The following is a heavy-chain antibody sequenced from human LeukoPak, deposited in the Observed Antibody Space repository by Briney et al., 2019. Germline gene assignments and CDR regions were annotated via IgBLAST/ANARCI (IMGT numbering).Heavy chain of an antibody. J-gene: IGHJ4*02. V-gene: IGHV4-59*08. D-gene: IGHD5-18*01. CDR1: GGSISSYY. Sequence: SETLSLTCTVSGGSISSYYWSWIRQPPGKGLEWIAYISDIGSINYNPSLKSRVTISVDTSKNQFSLKLSSVTAADTAVYYCARRALYSYGSPFDYWGQGTLVTVSS. CDR3: ARRALYSYGSPFDY. CDR2: ISDIGSI.